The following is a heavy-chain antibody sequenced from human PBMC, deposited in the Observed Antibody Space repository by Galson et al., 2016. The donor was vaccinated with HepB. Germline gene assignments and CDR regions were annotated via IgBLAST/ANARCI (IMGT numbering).Heavy chain of an antibody. CDR3: ARHWYTVTTCAFDI. CDR2: VYHSGPT. J-gene: IGHJ3*02. V-gene: IGHV4-39*01. Sequence: ETLSLTCTVSGDSINNIIYYWGWIRQPPGKGLEWIGSVYHSGPTYNSPSLKSRVTISVDTSKNQFFLKLSSVTAADTAVYYCARHWYTVTTCAFDIWGQVTMVTVSS. D-gene: IGHD4-17*01. CDR1: GDSINNIIYY.